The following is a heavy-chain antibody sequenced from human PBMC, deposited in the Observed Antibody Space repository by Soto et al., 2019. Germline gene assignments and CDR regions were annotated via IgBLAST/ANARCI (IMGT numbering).Heavy chain of an antibody. D-gene: IGHD3-22*01. CDR1: GGTFSSYA. CDR2: IIPILGTA. CDR3: AGHSSGVPGYYYGLNV. Sequence: QVQLVQSGAEVKKPGSSVKVSCKASGGTFSSYAISWVRQAPGQGLEWKGGIIPILGTADYAQKFQGRVTITADESTSTAYMELSSLKYEDTAVYYCAGHSSGVPGYYYGLNVWGQETTFTVSS. V-gene: IGHV1-69*11. J-gene: IGHJ6*02.